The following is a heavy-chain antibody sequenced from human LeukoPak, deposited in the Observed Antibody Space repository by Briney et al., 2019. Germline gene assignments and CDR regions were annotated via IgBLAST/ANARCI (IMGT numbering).Heavy chain of an antibody. J-gene: IGHJ5*02. D-gene: IGHD3-16*02. CDR3: AKDVPLYYDYVWGSYRYTERYNWFDP. CDR2: ISGSGGST. Sequence: GGSLRLSCAASGFTFSSYAMSWVRQAPGKGLEWVSAISGSGGSTYYADSVKGRFTISRDNSKNTLYLQMNSLRAEDTAVYYCAKDVPLYYDYVWGSYRYTERYNWFDPWGQGTLVTVSS. V-gene: IGHV3-23*01. CDR1: GFTFSSYA.